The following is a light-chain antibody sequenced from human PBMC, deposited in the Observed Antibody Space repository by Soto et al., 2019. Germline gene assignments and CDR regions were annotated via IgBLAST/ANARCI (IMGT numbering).Light chain of an antibody. V-gene: IGLV1-44*01. Sequence: QSVLTQPPSASGTPGQRVTISCSGSSSNIGSNAVNWYQQLPGTAPKLFIYSDNQRPSGVPDRVSGSKSATSASLAISGPQSDDEADYFCSVWDDSLNGPVFGGGTKVTVL. J-gene: IGLJ3*02. CDR1: SSNIGSNA. CDR2: SDN. CDR3: SVWDDSLNGPV.